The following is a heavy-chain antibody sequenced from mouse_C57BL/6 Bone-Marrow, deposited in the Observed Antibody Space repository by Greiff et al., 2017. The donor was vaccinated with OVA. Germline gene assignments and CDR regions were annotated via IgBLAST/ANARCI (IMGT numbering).Heavy chain of an antibody. D-gene: IGHD1-1*01. CDR1: GFNIKDDY. V-gene: IGHV14-4*01. Sequence: EVQLQQSGAELVRPGASVKLSCTASGFNIKDDYMHWVKQRPEQGLEWIGWIDPENGDTEYASKFQGKATITADTSSNTAYLQLSSLTSEATAVYYCTTWGYYGPWFAYWGQGTLVTVSA. CDR2: IDPENGDT. CDR3: TTWGYYGPWFAY. J-gene: IGHJ3*01.